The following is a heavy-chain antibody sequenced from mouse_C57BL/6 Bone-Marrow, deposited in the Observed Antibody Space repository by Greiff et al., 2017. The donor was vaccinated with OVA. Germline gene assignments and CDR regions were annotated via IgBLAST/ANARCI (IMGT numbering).Heavy chain of an antibody. D-gene: IGHD1-1*01. CDR1: GYTFTSYW. CDR3: ARWAYYYYGSSSYWYFDV. Sequence: VKLQQPGAELVKPGASVKLSCKASGYTFTSYWMHWVKQRPGQGLEWIGMIHPNSGSTNYNEKFKSKATLTVDKSSSTAYMQLSSLTSEDSAVYYCARWAYYYYGSSSYWYFDVWGTGTTVTVSS. V-gene: IGHV1-64*01. J-gene: IGHJ1*03. CDR2: IHPNSGST.